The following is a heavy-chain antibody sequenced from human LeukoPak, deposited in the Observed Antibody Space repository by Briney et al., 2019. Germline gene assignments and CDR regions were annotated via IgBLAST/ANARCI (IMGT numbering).Heavy chain of an antibody. CDR1: GFTFSSYS. J-gene: IGHJ4*02. CDR3: ARSEWLRFCFDY. D-gene: IGHD5-12*01. CDR2: ISSSSSYI. V-gene: IGHV3-21*01. Sequence: GGSLRLSCAASGFTFSSYSMNWVRQAPGKGLEWVSSISSSSSYIYYADSVKGRFTISRDNAKNSLYLQMNSLRAEDTAVYYCARSEWLRFCFDYWGQGTLVTVSS.